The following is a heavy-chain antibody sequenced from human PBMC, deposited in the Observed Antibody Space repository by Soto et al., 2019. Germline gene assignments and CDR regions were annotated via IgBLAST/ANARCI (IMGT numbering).Heavy chain of an antibody. CDR1: GYTFSNYG. D-gene: IGHD3-10*01. V-gene: IGHV1-18*04. Sequence: QVQLVQSGDEVKKSGASVKVSCKASGYTFSNYGISWVRQAPGQGLEWMGWISGYNGLTAYAQNVNGRVTMTIDTPTTTVFMELTGLRSNDTAVYYCARDEGIRGFDSWGQGTLVTVSS. J-gene: IGHJ4*02. CDR3: ARDEGIRGFDS. CDR2: ISGYNGLT.